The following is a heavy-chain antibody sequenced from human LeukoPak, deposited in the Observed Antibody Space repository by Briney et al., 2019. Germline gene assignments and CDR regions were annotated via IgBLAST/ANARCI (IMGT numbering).Heavy chain of an antibody. CDR1: GFIFRSYA. CDR2: ISGSGGST. D-gene: IGHD1-14*01. CDR3: AKFHPISH. Sequence: PGGSLRLSCVGSGFIFRSYAVTWVRQAPGKGLEWVSAISGSGGSTYYADSVKGRFTISRDNSKNTLYLQMNSLRAEDTAVYYCAKFHPISHWGQGTLVTVSS. J-gene: IGHJ4*02. V-gene: IGHV3-23*01.